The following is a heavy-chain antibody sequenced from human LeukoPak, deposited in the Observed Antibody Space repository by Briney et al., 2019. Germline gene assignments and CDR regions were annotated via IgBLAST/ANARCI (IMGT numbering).Heavy chain of an antibody. Sequence: GGSLRLSCTASGFTFSSFAMSWVRQAPGKGLEWVSVISGSGNSTYYADSVKGRFTISRDNSKNTLYLQMNSLRGEDTAVYYCARDGYSSSWYIDSWGQGTLVTVSS. V-gene: IGHV3-23*01. D-gene: IGHD6-13*01. CDR3: ARDGYSSSWYIDS. CDR2: ISGSGNST. J-gene: IGHJ4*02. CDR1: GFTFSSFA.